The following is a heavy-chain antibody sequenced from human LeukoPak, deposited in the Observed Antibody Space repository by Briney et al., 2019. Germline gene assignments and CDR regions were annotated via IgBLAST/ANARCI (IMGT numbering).Heavy chain of an antibody. D-gene: IGHD6-6*01. Sequence: PGGSLRLSCAASGFTFSSYWMSWVREAPGKGLEWVANIKQDGCEKYYVDAVKGRFTISRDNAKNSLYLQMNSLRAEDTAVYYCARVLAARPYYYYYYYYMDVWGKGTTVTVSS. CDR2: IKQDGCEK. J-gene: IGHJ6*03. CDR1: GFTFSSYW. V-gene: IGHV3-7*04. CDR3: ARVLAARPYYYYYYYYMDV.